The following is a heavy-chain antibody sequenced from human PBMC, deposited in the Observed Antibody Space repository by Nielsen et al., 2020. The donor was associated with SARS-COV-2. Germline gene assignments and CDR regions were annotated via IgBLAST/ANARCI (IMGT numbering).Heavy chain of an antibody. V-gene: IGHV3-7*01. D-gene: IGHD3-3*01. CDR2: IKQDGSEK. Sequence: LSLTCAASGFTFSSYWMSWVRQAPGKGLEWVANIKQDGSEKYYVDSVKGRFTISKDNAKNSLYLQMNSLRAEDTAVYYCAREYTVFLEWLFENYYYGMDVWGQGTTVTVSS. CDR1: GFTFSSYW. J-gene: IGHJ6*02. CDR3: AREYTVFLEWLFENYYYGMDV.